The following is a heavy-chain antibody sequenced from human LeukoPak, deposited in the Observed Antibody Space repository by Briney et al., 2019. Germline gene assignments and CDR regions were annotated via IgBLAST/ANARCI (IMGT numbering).Heavy chain of an antibody. J-gene: IGHJ4*02. CDR1: RYSISSGYY. D-gene: IGHD3-3*01. Sequence: PSETLSLTRTLSRYSISSGYYCGWIRPPPGKGLEWIGSVYHSGSTYYNPSLKSRVTISMDKSKNHFSLKLTAATAADTALYYCGSQKEWSLAEYHFDYWGQGTLVTVSS. V-gene: IGHV4-38-2*02. CDR2: VYHSGST. CDR3: GSQKEWSLAEYHFDY.